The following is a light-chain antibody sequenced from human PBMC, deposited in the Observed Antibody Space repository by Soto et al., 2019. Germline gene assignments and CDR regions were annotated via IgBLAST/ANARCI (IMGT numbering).Light chain of an antibody. CDR1: QSIGSN. CDR3: QQYHNWPPWT. V-gene: IGKV3-15*01. CDR2: GAS. J-gene: IGKJ1*01. Sequence: EIVMTQFPGTLSVSPGERATLSCRASQSIGSNLAWYQQKPGQAPRLLIYGASTRATDIPARFSGSGSGTEFTLTISSLQCEDFAVYYCQQYHNWPPWTFGQGTKVEIK.